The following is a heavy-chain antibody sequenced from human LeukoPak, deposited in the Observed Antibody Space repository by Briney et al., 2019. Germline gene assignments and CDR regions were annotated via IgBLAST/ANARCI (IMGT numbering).Heavy chain of an antibody. CDR2: IYSGGST. V-gene: IGHV3-53*05. Sequence: PGGSLRLSCAASGFTVSSNYMSWVRQAPGKGLEWVSVIYSGGSTYYADSVKGRFTISRDNSKNTLYLQVTSLSAEDTAVYYCAKDPQLGYVPTGYWGQGALVTVSS. J-gene: IGHJ4*02. CDR1: GFTVSSNY. CDR3: AKDPQLGYVPTGY. D-gene: IGHD5-12*01.